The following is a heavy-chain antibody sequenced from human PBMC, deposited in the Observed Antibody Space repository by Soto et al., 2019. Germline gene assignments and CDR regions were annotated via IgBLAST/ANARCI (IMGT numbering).Heavy chain of an antibody. V-gene: IGHV4-39*01. CDR1: GGSISSSSYY. CDR2: IYYSGST. D-gene: IGHD3-10*01. J-gene: IGHJ3*02. Sequence: PSEALSLTCTVSGGSISSSSYYWGWIRQPPGKGLEWIGSIYYSGSTYYNPSLKSRVTISVDTSKNQFSLKLSSVTAADTAVYYCARYTPPLTLHPYYSTLNDPFAIWGQGTMVIVSS. CDR3: ARYTPPLTLHPYYSTLNDPFAI.